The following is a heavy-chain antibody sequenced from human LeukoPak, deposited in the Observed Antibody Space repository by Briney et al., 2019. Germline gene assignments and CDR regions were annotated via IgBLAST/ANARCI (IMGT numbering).Heavy chain of an antibody. D-gene: IGHD2-15*01. CDR3: ARALGYCSGGSCHYFDY. J-gene: IGHJ4*02. Sequence: PSETLSLTCAVYGGSFSGYYWSWIRQPPGKGLGWIGEINHSGSTNYNPSLKSRVTISVDTSKNQFSLKLSSVTAADTAVYYCARALGYCSGGSCHYFDYWGQGTLVTVSS. CDR2: INHSGST. V-gene: IGHV4-34*01. CDR1: GGSFSGYY.